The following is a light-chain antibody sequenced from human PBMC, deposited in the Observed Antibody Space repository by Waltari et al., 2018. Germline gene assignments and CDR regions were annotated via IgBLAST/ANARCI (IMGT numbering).Light chain of an antibody. CDR2: AAS. J-gene: IGKJ1*01. CDR3: LQDYNYPCT. V-gene: IGKV1-6*01. Sequence: AIQMTQFPSSLSASIGDRVTITCRASQGIRSDLTWYQQKPGKAPKLLIYAASSLQSGVPSRFSGSGSGTDFTLTISNLQPEDFATYYCLQDYNYPCTFGQGTKVEIK. CDR1: QGIRSD.